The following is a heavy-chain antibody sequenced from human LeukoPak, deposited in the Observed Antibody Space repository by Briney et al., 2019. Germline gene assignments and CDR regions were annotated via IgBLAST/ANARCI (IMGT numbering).Heavy chain of an antibody. D-gene: IGHD2-8*01. J-gene: IGHJ4*02. Sequence: PGGSLRLSCAASGFSFNNAWMSWVRQAPGKGLEWVGRIKRKTDGGTTDYAAPVKGRFTISRDDSKNTMYLQMNSLKTEDTAVYYCTTGASTYCANGVCYTGGNFDYWGQGTLVTVSS. CDR2: IKRKTDGGTT. CDR1: GFSFNNAW. V-gene: IGHV3-15*01. CDR3: TTGASTYCANGVCYTGGNFDY.